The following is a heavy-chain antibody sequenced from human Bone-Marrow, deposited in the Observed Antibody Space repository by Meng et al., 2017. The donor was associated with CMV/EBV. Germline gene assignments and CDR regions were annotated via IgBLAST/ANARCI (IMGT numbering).Heavy chain of an antibody. CDR2: IYHRGST. Sequence: SETLSLTCTVYVGSFNAYYYNWFRQPPGKGLEWIGEIYHRGSTNYNPSLKSRVTISVDKSKNQYSLKLSSVTAADTAVYYCAVSSGWYGDAFDIWGQGTMVTVSS. J-gene: IGHJ3*02. CDR3: AVSSGWYGDAFDI. V-gene: IGHV4-34*01. CDR1: VGSFNAYY. D-gene: IGHD6-19*01.